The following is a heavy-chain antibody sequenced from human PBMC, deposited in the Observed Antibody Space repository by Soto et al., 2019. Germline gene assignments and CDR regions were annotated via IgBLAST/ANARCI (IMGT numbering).Heavy chain of an antibody. CDR1: GFTFSTYW. J-gene: IGHJ4*02. CDR3: ARDLKGYYFDY. V-gene: IGHV3-7*01. Sequence: EVPLVESGGGLVQPGGSLRLSCAASGFTFSTYWMNWVRQAPGKGLEWVASIKQDGREKYYVDSVKGRFTISRDNAKNSLSLQMNSLRAEDTAVYYCARDLKGYYFDYWGQGTLVTVSS. CDR2: IKQDGREK.